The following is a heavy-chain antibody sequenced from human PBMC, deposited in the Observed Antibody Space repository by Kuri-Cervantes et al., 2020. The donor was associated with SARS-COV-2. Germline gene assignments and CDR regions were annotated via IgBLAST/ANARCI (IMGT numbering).Heavy chain of an antibody. CDR2: INPSGGST. CDR1: GYTFTSYY. J-gene: IGHJ1*01. CDR3: ASQIITIFGVVIGEGGYLQH. D-gene: IGHD3-3*01. Sequence: ASVKVSCKASGYTFTSYYMHWVRQAPGQGLEWMGIINPSGGSTSYAQKFQGRVTMTRDTSTSTVYMELSSLRSEDTAVYYCASQIITIFGVVIGEGGYLQHWGQGTLVTVSS. V-gene: IGHV1-46*03.